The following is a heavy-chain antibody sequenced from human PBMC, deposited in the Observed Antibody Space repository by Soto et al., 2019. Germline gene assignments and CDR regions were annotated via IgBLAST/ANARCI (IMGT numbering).Heavy chain of an antibody. Sequence: QVQLQESGPGLVKPSQTLSLTCTVSGGSISSGGYYWSWIRQYPGLGLEWIGAVYYSGSTYYKRPLKSRLTMSVDTSKNQFSLMLTSVTAADTAVYYCARNYYDSSDRDYLDYWGQGTPVTVSS. D-gene: IGHD3-22*01. J-gene: IGHJ4*02. CDR1: GGSISSGGYY. CDR2: VYYSGST. CDR3: ARNYYDSSDRDYLDY. V-gene: IGHV4-31*03.